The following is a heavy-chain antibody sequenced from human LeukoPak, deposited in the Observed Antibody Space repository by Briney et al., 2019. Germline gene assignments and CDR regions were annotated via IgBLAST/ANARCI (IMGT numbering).Heavy chain of an antibody. Sequence: GASVKVSCKASGGTFSSYAISWVRQAPGQGLEWMGGIIPIFGTANYAQKFQGRVTITTDESTSTAYMELSSLRSEDTAVYYCARDSPVLGRFDPWGQGTLVTVSS. CDR2: IIPIFGTA. V-gene: IGHV1-69*05. J-gene: IGHJ5*02. D-gene: IGHD3-16*01. CDR1: GGTFSSYA. CDR3: ARDSPVLGRFDP.